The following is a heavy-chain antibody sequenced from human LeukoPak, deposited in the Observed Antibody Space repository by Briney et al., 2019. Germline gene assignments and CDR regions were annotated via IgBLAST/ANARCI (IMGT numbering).Heavy chain of an antibody. D-gene: IGHD3-10*01. CDR2: ISYDGSNK. CDR1: GFTFSSYW. Sequence: GGSLRLSCAASGFTFSSYWMSWVRQAPGKGLEWVAVISYDGSNKYYADSVKGRFTISRGNSKNTLYLQMNSLRAEDTAVYYCAREYGSGSSQGYYYYYMDVWGKGTTVTVSS. V-gene: IGHV3-30*03. CDR3: AREYGSGSSQGYYYYYMDV. J-gene: IGHJ6*03.